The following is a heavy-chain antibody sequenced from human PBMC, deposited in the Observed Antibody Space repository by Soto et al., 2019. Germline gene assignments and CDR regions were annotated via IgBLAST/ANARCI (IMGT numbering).Heavy chain of an antibody. Sequence: PSETLSLTCTVSGGSISSYYWSWMQQPPGKGLEWIGYLYYSGSTNYTPSLKSRVPISVDTSKNQFSLKLSSVPAADTAVYYCARTPFLPSSPFDYWGPGTLVTVSS. CDR2: LYYSGST. CDR3: ARTPFLPSSPFDY. CDR1: GGSISSYY. J-gene: IGHJ4*02. V-gene: IGHV4-59*01.